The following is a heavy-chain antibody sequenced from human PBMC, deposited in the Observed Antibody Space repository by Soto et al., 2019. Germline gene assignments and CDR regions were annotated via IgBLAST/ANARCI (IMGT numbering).Heavy chain of an antibody. CDR3: ALRKTGSFFDY. D-gene: IGHD1-26*01. V-gene: IGHV3-23*01. CDR1: GFTFSTYA. CDR2: IGASGAGT. J-gene: IGHJ4*02. Sequence: LRLSCAASGFTFSTYAMSWVRQAPGKGLDWVSAIGASGAGTYYAGSVKGRFTISRDNSKNTLHLQMNNLRAEDTAIYYCALRKTGSFFDYWGQGTLVTVSS.